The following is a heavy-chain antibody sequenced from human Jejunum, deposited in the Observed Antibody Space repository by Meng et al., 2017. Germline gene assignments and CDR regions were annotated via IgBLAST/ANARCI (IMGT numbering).Heavy chain of an antibody. CDR2: IYSSEIT. Sequence: GSLRLSCSVSGASISSSSSYWGWIRQPPGKGLEWIGSIYSSEITYYHPSLKSRVTISIDTSKNQFSLKLSSVTAADTAVYYCARGPWDSSGWPEYLQLWGQGTLVTVSS. J-gene: IGHJ1*01. CDR1: GASISSSSSY. CDR3: ARGPWDSSGWPEYLQL. V-gene: IGHV4-39*07. D-gene: IGHD6-19*01.